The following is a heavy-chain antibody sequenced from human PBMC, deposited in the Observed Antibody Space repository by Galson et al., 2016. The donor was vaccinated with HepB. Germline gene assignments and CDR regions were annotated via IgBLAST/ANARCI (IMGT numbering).Heavy chain of an antibody. CDR1: GGTFSNYA. CDR3: ARTRDIVSVPAATSYYWSGMDV. J-gene: IGHJ6*02. Sequence: SVKVSCKASGGTFSNYAISWVRQAPGQGLEWMGGIIPVFGTTNYAQKFQGRVAIIADESTSTAYMELSSLTSEDTAVYYCARTRDIVSVPAATSYYWSGMDVWGQGTLVTVSS. D-gene: IGHD2-2*01. V-gene: IGHV1-69*13. CDR2: IIPVFGTT.